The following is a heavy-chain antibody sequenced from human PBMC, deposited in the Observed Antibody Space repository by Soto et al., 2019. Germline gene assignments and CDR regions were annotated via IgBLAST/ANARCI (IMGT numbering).Heavy chain of an antibody. D-gene: IGHD2-2*01. J-gene: IGHJ5*02. CDR1: GGSLSSYY. CDR3: ARLGEYYQSLDP. CDR2: IYYSGST. V-gene: IGHV4-59*08. Sequence: PSETLSLTCVVSGGSLSSYYWAWIRQPPGKGLEWVGYIYYSGSTSYNPSLKSRVTLSLETSKSQFSLRLSSVTASDTAVYYCARLGEYYQSLDPWGQGTLVTVSS.